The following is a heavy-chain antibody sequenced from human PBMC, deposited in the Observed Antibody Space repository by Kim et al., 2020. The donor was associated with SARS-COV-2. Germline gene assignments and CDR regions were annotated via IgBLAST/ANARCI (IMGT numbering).Heavy chain of an antibody. CDR1: GLNFGDHY. V-gene: IGHV3-72*01. J-gene: IGHJ3*02. CDR2: IGNKANSYIT. Sequence: GGSLRLSCAASGLNFGDHYRDCVSQAPVGGLEWVGRIGNKANSYITEYAASVKDRFTIARDDRRNSLYLHMSSLKPDDTAVYHCPRGYSGAPVYAFDIWGPGTMVTVPS. D-gene: IGHD5-12*01. CDR3: PRGYSGAPVYAFDI.